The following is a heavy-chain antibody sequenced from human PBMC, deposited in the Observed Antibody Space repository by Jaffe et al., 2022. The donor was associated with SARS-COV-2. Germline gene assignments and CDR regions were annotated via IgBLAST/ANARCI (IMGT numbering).Heavy chain of an antibody. CDR3: ARCIAAAGTFVFDY. D-gene: IGHD6-13*01. J-gene: IGHJ4*02. CDR1: GFTFSDYY. CDR2: ISSSSSYT. Sequence: QVQLVESGGGLVKPGGSLRLSCAASGFTFSDYYMSWIRQAPGKGLEWVSYISSSSSYTNYADSVKGRFTISRDNAKNSLYLQMNSLRAEDTAVYYCARCIAAAGTFVFDYWGQGTLVTVSS. V-gene: IGHV3-11*06.